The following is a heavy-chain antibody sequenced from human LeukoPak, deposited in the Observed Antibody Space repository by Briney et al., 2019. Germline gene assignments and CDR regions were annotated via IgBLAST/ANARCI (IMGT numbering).Heavy chain of an antibody. J-gene: IGHJ4*02. D-gene: IGHD6-19*01. Sequence: PGGSLRLSCAASGFTFSTYAMSWVRQAPGKGLEWVSAISGSGGSTYYADSVKGRFTVSRDNSKNTLYLQMNTLRAEDTAVYYCAKETGYNSGWFDYWGQGTLVTVSS. CDR1: GFTFSTYA. CDR2: ISGSGGST. CDR3: AKETGYNSGWFDY. V-gene: IGHV3-23*01.